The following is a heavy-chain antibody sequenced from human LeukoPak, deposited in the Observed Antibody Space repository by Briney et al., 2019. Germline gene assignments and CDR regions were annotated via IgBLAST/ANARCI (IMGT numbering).Heavy chain of an antibody. CDR1: GFTFSSYS. CDR2: ISSSSSYI. V-gene: IGHV3-21*01. Sequence: GGSLRLSYAASGFTFSSYSMNWVRQAPGKGLEWVSSISSSSSYIYYADSVKGRFTISRDNAKNSLYLQMNSLRAEDTAVYYCARDRHSGSYYEYDYWGQGTLVTVSS. D-gene: IGHD1-26*01. J-gene: IGHJ4*02. CDR3: ARDRHSGSYYEYDY.